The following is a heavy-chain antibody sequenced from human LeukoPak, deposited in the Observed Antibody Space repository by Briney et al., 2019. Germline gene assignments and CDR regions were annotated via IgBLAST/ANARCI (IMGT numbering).Heavy chain of an antibody. V-gene: IGHV3-49*04. Sequence: GGSLRLSCSLSGLTLGDYAMRWVRQAPGKGLEWLGFIRSKVYGGTPEYAASVKGRFTFSRHDSQSIAYLQMNSLKNEDTAVYYCATGGYDHHNYKYPYWGQGTLVTVSS. CDR2: IRSKVYGGTP. CDR3: ATGGYDHHNYKYPY. D-gene: IGHD1-20*01. CDR1: GLTLGDYA. J-gene: IGHJ4*02.